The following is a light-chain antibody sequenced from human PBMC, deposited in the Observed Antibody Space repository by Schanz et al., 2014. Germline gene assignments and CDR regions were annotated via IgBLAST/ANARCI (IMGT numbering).Light chain of an antibody. J-gene: IGKJ1*01. V-gene: IGKV3-15*01. CDR3: QQYISVPQ. Sequence: EIVMTQSPATLSVSPGEGATLSCRASQSVSTNLAWYQQQPGQAPILLIYGASTRATGIPARFSGSGSGTEFTLTITNLQAEDVAVYYCQQYISVPQFGQGTKVEIK. CDR1: QSVSTN. CDR2: GAS.